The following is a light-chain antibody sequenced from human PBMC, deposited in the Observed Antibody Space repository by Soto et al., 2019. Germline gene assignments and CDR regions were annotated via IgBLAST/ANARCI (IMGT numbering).Light chain of an antibody. CDR1: SSNFGAGYD. CDR2: DNS. V-gene: IGLV1-40*01. J-gene: IGLJ2*01. CDR3: QSFDSSLRAVV. Sequence: QLVLTQPPSVSGAPGHRVTISCTGSSSNFGAGYDVHWYQQLPGTAPKLLIFDNSNRPSGVPDRFSGSKSGTSASLAITGLQAEDEADYYCQSFDSSLRAVVFGGGTKLTVL.